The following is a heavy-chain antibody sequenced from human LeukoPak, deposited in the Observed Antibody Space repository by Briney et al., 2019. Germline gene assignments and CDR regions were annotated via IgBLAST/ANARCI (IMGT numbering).Heavy chain of an antibody. V-gene: IGHV4-39*01. CDR2: IYYSGTT. D-gene: IGHD3-3*01. CDR3: ARLRFDFWSGYTHPYFDY. J-gene: IGHJ4*02. Sequence: SETLSLTCTVSGGSISSSSYSWGWIRQPPGKGLEWIGSIYYSGTTYYNPSLKSRVTIYVDTSKIQFSLKLSSVAATDTAVYFCARLRFDFWSGYTHPYFDYWGQGTLVIVSS. CDR1: GGSISSSSYS.